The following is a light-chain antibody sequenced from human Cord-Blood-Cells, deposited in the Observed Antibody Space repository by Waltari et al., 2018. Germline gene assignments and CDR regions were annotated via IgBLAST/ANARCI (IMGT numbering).Light chain of an antibody. Sequence: SLSASVGDRVTITCRASQSISSYLNWYQQKPGKAPKLLIYAASSLQSGVPSRFSGSGSGTDFTLTISSLQPEDFATYYCQQSYSTPYTFGQGTKLEIK. CDR2: AAS. J-gene: IGKJ2*01. V-gene: IGKV1-39*01. CDR3: QQSYSTPYT. CDR1: QSISSY.